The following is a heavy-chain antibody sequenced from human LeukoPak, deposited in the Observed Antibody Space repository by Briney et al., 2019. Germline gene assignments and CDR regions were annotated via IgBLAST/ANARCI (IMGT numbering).Heavy chain of an antibody. J-gene: IGHJ2*01. CDR3: ARSYSRYFDL. D-gene: IGHD2-15*01. CDR2: INHSGST. V-gene: IGHV4-34*01. Sequence: SETLSLTCAVYGGTFSGYDWSWIRQPPGKGLEWIGEINHSGSTNYNPSLKSRVTISVDTSKNQFSLKLSSVTAADTAVYYCARSYSRYFDLWGRGTLVTVSS. CDR1: GGTFSGYD.